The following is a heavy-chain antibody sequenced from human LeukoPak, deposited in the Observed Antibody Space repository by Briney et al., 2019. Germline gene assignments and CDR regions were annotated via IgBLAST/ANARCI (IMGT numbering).Heavy chain of an antibody. J-gene: IGHJ4*02. CDR3: ARVAASSSWYEVDC. D-gene: IGHD6-13*01. V-gene: IGHV7-4-1*02. Sequence: ASVKVSCKASGYTFTSYAMKWVRQAPGQGLEWMGWINTNTGNPTYAQRFTGRFVFSLNTSVSAADLQISNPKAEDTAVYYCARVAASSSWYEVDCWGQGTLVSVSS. CDR2: INTNTGNP. CDR1: GYTFTSYA.